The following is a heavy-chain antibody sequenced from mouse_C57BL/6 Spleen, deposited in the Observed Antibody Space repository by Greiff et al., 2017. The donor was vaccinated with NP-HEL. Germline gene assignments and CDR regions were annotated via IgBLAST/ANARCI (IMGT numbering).Heavy chain of an antibody. J-gene: IGHJ2*01. D-gene: IGHD1-1*01. CDR2: ILPGGGST. Sequence: QVQLQQSGAELMKPGASVKLSCKATGYKFTGYWIEWVKQRPGHGLEWIGEILPGGGSTNYNAKFKGKATLPADTSSNTAYMQLSSLTTEYSAIYYCARGDYYYCSSPVDYWGQGTTLTVSS. V-gene: IGHV1-9*01. CDR1: GYKFTGYW. CDR3: ARGDYYYCSSPVDY.